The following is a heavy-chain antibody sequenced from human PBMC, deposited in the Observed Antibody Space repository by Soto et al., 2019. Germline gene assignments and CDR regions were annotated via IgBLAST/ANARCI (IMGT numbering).Heavy chain of an antibody. D-gene: IGHD6-19*01. J-gene: IGHJ4*02. CDR3: ARDPDSSGWYYFDY. V-gene: IGHV1-3*01. Sequence: KFQGRVTITRDTSASTDYMELSSLRSEETAVYYCARDPDSSGWYYFDYWGQGTLVTVSS.